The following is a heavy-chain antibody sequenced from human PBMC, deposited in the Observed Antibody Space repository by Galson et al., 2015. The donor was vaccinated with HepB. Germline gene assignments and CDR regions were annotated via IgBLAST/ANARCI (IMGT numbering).Heavy chain of an antibody. CDR1: GFTSGLTFSSYA. V-gene: IGHV3-23*01. J-gene: IGHJ6*03. CDR2: ISSSGGTT. Sequence: SLRLSGAASGFTSGLTFSSYAMSWVRQAPGKGLQWVSTISSSGGTTYYADSVEGRFTISRDNSKNTEYRQMNSLRADDTAVYYCAKAASRGDYYYYYMDVWGIGTTVTVSS. CDR3: AKAASRGDYYYYYMDV.